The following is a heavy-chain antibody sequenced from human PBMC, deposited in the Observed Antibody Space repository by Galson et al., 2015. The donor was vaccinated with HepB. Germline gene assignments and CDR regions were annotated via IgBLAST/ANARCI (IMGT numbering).Heavy chain of an antibody. Sequence: SLRLSCAASGFTFSSYGMHWVRQAPGKGLEWVAVIWYDGSNKYYADSVKGRFTISRDNSKNTVYLQMNSLRAEDTAVYYCARANEVAGTLDYWGQGTLVTVSS. CDR3: ARANEVAGTLDY. CDR2: IWYDGSNK. D-gene: IGHD6-19*01. CDR1: GFTFSSYG. V-gene: IGHV3-33*01. J-gene: IGHJ4*02.